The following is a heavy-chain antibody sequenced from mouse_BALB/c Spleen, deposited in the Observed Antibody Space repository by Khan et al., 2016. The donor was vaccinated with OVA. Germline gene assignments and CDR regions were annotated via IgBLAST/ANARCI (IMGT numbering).Heavy chain of an antibody. CDR2: ISYSGRT. V-gene: IGHV3-2*02. Sequence: EVQLQESGPGLVKPSQSLSLTCTVTGYSITSDYAWNWIRQFPGNKLEWMGYISYSGRTSYNPSLKSRISITRETSKNLFFLQLNSVTTEDTATYYCARSVTITTVVATDFDYWGQGTTLTVSS. D-gene: IGHD1-1*01. CDR1: GYSITSDYA. J-gene: IGHJ2*01. CDR3: ARSVTITTVVATDFDY.